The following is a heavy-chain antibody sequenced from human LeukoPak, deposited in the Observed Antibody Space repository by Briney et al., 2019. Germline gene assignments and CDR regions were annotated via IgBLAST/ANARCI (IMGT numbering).Heavy chain of an antibody. J-gene: IGHJ4*02. CDR2: ISSSGSTI. V-gene: IGHV3-11*01. D-gene: IGHD6-13*01. CDR3: PSLAGRAGTWFDY. Sequence: PGGSLRLSCAASGFTFSDYYMSWIRQAPGKGLEWVSYISSSGSTIYYADSVKGRFTISRDNAKNSLYLQMNSLRAEDTAVYYCPSLAGRAGTWFDYWGQGTLVTVSS. CDR1: GFTFSDYY.